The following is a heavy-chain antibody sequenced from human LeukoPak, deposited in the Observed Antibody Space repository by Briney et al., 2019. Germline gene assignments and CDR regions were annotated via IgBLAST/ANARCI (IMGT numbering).Heavy chain of an antibody. Sequence: GGSLRLSCAASGFTVSSNYMSWVRQAPGKGLEWVSVIYSGGSTYYADSVKGRFTISRDNSKNTLYLQMNSLRAEDTAVYYCAREKWGAAAGTIPLDYWGQGTLVTVSS. D-gene: IGHD6-13*01. CDR3: AREKWGAAAGTIPLDY. CDR1: GFTVSSNY. CDR2: IYSGGST. J-gene: IGHJ4*02. V-gene: IGHV3-66*01.